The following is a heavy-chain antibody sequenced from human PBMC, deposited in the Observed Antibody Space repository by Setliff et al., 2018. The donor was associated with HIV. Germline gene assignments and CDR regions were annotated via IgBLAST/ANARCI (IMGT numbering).Heavy chain of an antibody. CDR2: INPNTGNP. Sequence: ASVKVSCKASGYSLTSYSINWVRQAPGQGLEWMGYINPNTGNPTYAQGFTGRFVFSVDTPVSTAYLQIFSLKAEDTAVYYCTRDHTPPPNYDFWSGQIDLRNIFYYMDVWVPETSWSPSP. J-gene: IGHJ6*03. V-gene: IGHV7-4-1*01. CDR1: GYSLTSYS. CDR3: TRDHTPPPNYDFWSGQIDLRNIFYYMDV. D-gene: IGHD3-3*01.